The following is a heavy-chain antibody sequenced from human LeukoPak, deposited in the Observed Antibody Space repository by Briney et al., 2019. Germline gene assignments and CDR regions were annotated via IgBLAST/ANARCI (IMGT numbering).Heavy chain of an antibody. V-gene: IGHV3-48*02. CDR1: GFTFSSYS. D-gene: IGHD3-22*01. J-gene: IGHJ4*02. CDR3: ARARSHVYYYDSSGYPMGDY. Sequence: GGSLRLSCAASGFTFSSYSMNWVRQAPGKGLEWVSYISISSSTIYYADSVKGRFTISRDNAKNSLYLQMNSLRDEDTAVYYCARARSHVYYYDSSGYPMGDYWGQGTLVTVSS. CDR2: ISISSSTI.